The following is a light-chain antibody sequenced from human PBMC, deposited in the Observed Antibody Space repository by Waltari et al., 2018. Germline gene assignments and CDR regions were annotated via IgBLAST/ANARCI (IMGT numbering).Light chain of an antibody. CDR1: QSLVFSNGNTY. Sequence: DVVMTQSPLSLPVTLGQPASISCRSSQSLVFSNGNTYLNWFQQRPGQSPRRLIYEVSNRDSGVPDRFSGSGSGPDFTLKISRVEAEDVGLYFCMQGTHWPYTFGQVTKLEIK. CDR3: MQGTHWPYT. J-gene: IGKJ2*01. V-gene: IGKV2-30*01. CDR2: EVS.